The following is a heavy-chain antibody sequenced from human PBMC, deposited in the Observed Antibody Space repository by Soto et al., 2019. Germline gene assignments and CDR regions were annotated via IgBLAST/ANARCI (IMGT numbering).Heavy chain of an antibody. J-gene: IGHJ6*02. CDR3: ARDLWGYCGTACYPLDV. V-gene: IGHV4-59*01. Sequence: SEILSLTCSVYGASITGTHCCSLVSPPGKGLEWIGYMYNTGSTVYNPSFKRRVTISVDTSKNQFSLKLNSVTAADTAVYYCARDLWGYCGTACYPLDVWGQGTTVT. CDR1: GASITGTH. CDR2: MYNTGST. D-gene: IGHD2-21*02.